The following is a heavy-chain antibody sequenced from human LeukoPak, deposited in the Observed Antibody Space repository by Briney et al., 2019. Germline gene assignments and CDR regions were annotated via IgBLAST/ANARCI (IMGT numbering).Heavy chain of an antibody. J-gene: IGHJ4*02. Sequence: ASVKVSCKVSGYTLTELSMHWVRQAPGKGLEWMGGFDPEDGETIYAQKFQGRVTMTEDTSTDTAYMELSSLRAEDTAVYYCARRARAQYYFDYWGQGTLVTVSS. CDR2: FDPEDGET. CDR3: ARRARAQYYFDY. V-gene: IGHV1-24*01. D-gene: IGHD6-6*01. CDR1: GYTLTELS.